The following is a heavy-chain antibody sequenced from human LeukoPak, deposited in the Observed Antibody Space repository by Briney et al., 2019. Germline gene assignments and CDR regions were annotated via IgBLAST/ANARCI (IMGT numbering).Heavy chain of an antibody. Sequence: SETLSLTCTVSGGSISSGSYYWSWIRQPAGKGLEWIGRIYTSGSTNYNPSLKSRVTISVDTSKNQFSLKLSSVTAADTAVYYCASQYDSSGYYWFWGQGTLVTVSS. V-gene: IGHV4-61*02. CDR3: ASQYDSSGYYWF. CDR1: GGSISSGSYY. J-gene: IGHJ4*02. CDR2: IYTSGST. D-gene: IGHD3-22*01.